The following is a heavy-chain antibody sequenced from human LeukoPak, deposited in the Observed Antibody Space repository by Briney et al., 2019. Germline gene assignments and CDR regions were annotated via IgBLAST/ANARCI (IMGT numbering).Heavy chain of an antibody. D-gene: IGHD3-22*01. Sequence: ASVKVSCKASGYTFTSYDINWVRQATGQGLEWMGWMNPNSGNTGYAQKFQGRVTMTRNTSISTAYMELSSLRSDDTAVYYCARGGYYDSSGYARNWFDPWGQGTLVTVSS. J-gene: IGHJ5*02. V-gene: IGHV1-8*01. CDR2: MNPNSGNT. CDR3: ARGGYYDSSGYARNWFDP. CDR1: GYTFTSYD.